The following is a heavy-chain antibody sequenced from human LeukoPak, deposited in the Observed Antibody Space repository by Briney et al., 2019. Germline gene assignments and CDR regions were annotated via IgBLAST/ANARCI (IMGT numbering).Heavy chain of an antibody. Sequence: SETLSLTCTVSGGSISSYYWSWIRQPAGKGLEWIGRIYSSGSTTYNPPLKSRVTMSVDTSKNQFSLKLSSVTAADTAVYYCARHSGYYYDSSGYRGYFDYWGQGTLVTVSS. CDR2: IYSSGST. J-gene: IGHJ4*02. D-gene: IGHD3-22*01. CDR1: GGSISSYY. CDR3: ARHSGYYYDSSGYRGYFDY. V-gene: IGHV4-4*07.